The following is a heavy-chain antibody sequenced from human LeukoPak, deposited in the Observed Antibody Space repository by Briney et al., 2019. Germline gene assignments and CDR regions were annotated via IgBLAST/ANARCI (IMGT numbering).Heavy chain of an antibody. CDR3: ARDGLGTWSDP. J-gene: IGHJ5*02. CDR1: GYSFTNYG. V-gene: IGHV1-18*01. Sequence: ASETLSCKASGYSFTNYGITWVRNAPGLGLEWMGWINAFNGDRDHAQKFQGRVTMTTDTFTRAEYMELRSLRCDETGVYYWARDGLGTWSDPWGQGTLVTVSS. CDR2: INAFNGDR. D-gene: IGHD3-10*01.